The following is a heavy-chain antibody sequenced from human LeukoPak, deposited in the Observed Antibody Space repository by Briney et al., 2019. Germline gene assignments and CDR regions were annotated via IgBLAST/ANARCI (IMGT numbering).Heavy chain of an antibody. CDR3: ATGPPRGKYYYMDV. V-gene: IGHV3-13*01. Sequence: GSLRISCAASGFTFGSFDMHWVRQPTGQGLEWVSTIGTASDTYYPGSVEGRFTLSRDNAKNSLYLQMNSLTAGDTAVYYCATGPPRGKYYYMDVWGKGTTVTVSS. J-gene: IGHJ6*03. CDR2: IGTASDT. CDR1: GFTFGSFD. D-gene: IGHD1-14*01.